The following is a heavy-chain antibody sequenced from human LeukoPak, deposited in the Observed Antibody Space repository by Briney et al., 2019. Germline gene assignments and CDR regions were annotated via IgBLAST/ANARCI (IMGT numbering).Heavy chain of an antibody. V-gene: IGHV3-23*01. Sequence: PGGSLRPSCAASGFTFSSYAMSWVRQAPGKGLEWVSTISDSGGSTNYADSVKGRFSISRDNSKNTLYLQMNSLRAEDTAVYYCAAHMRCSGGTCYHYYYSYAMDVWGQGTTVTVSS. CDR3: AAHMRCSGGTCYHYYYSYAMDV. CDR1: GFTFSSYA. J-gene: IGHJ6*02. D-gene: IGHD2-15*01. CDR2: ISDSGGST.